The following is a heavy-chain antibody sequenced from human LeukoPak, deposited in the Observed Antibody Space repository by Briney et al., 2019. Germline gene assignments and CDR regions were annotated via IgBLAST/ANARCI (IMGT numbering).Heavy chain of an antibody. CDR1: GGSISSSSYY. J-gene: IGHJ4*02. D-gene: IGHD5-24*01. V-gene: IGHV4-39*07. CDR3: ARDGPRWLQLGTLGY. Sequence: LETLSLTCTVSGGSISSSSYYWGWIRQPPGKGLEWIGSIYYSGSTYYNPSLKSRVTISVDTSKNQFSLKLSSVTAADTAVYYCARDGPRWLQLGTLGYWGQGTLVTVSS. CDR2: IYYSGST.